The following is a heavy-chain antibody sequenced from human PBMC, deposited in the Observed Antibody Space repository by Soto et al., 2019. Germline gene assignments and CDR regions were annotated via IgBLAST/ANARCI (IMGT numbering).Heavy chain of an antibody. CDR1: GFTFSSYS. CDR2: ISSSSSTI. D-gene: IGHD2-2*01. V-gene: IGHV3-48*01. CDR3: ARAPPYCSSTSCYADY. Sequence: EVQLVESGGGLVQPGGSLRLSCAASGFTFSSYSINWVRQAPGKGLEWVSYISSSSSTIYYADSVKGRFTISRDNAKNSLYLQMNSLRAEDTAVYYCARAPPYCSSTSCYADYWGQGTLVTVSS. J-gene: IGHJ4*02.